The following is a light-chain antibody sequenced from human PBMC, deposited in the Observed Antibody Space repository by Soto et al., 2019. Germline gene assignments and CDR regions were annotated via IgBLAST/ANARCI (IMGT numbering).Light chain of an antibody. CDR2: DAS. J-gene: IGKJ1*01. CDR3: LQHNSYTRT. Sequence: IQMTQSPSSLSASVGDRVTITCRASQSISGWLAWYQQKPGKAPKLLIYDASTLEGGVASRFSGSRSGTEFTLTISSLQPEDFATYYCLQHNSYTRTFGQGNKL. V-gene: IGKV1-5*01. CDR1: QSISGW.